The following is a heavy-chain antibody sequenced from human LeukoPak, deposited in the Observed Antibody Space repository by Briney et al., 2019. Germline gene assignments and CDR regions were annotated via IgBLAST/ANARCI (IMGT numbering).Heavy chain of an antibody. D-gene: IGHD1-1*01. CDR3: VGEGTY. CDR2: IYSGGGT. J-gene: IGHJ4*02. V-gene: IGHV3-53*01. Sequence: GGSLRLSCVAYALIVSSTYMTWVRQAPGKGLEWVSVIYSGGGTNYADSLKGRFSISRDNSKNTLYLQMKSLRAEDTPVYYCVGEGTYWGQGTLVTVSS. CDR1: ALIVSSTY.